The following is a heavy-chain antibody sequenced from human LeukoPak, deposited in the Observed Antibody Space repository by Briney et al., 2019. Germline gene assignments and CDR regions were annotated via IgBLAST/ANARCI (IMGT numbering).Heavy chain of an antibody. Sequence: PGGSLRLSCAASGFTFSSYAMNWVSQAPGKGLEWVSAISNSGVNTYYADSVRGRFTISRDNSKNTLYLQMNSLRAEDTAIYYCAKALISSTYYFDVWGRGTLVTVSS. CDR2: ISNSGVNT. J-gene: IGHJ2*01. CDR3: AKALISSTYYFDV. CDR1: GFTFSSYA. D-gene: IGHD2-15*01. V-gene: IGHV3-23*01.